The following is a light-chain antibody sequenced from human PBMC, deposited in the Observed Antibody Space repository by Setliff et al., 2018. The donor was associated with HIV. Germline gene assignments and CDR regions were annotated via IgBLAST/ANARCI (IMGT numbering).Light chain of an antibody. Sequence: QSALTQPRSVSGSPGQSVTISCTGTSSDVGGYNYVSWYQQHPGKAPKLMIYDVSKRPSGVPDRFSGSKSGNTASLTISGLQAEDEADYYCASYANSDVVSFGSGTKVTVL. J-gene: IGLJ1*01. CDR1: SSDVGGYNY. V-gene: IGLV2-11*01. CDR3: ASYANSDVVS. CDR2: DVS.